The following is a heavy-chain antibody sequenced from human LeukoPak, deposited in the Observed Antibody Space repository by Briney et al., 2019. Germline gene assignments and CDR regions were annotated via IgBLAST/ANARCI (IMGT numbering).Heavy chain of an antibody. CDR2: ISYDGSNK. CDR1: GFTFSSYA. CDR3: ARDAQYSSSWRESIAPRSHFDY. J-gene: IGHJ4*02. D-gene: IGHD6-13*01. Sequence: GGSLRLSCAASGFTFSSYAMSWVRQAPGKGLEWVAVISYDGSNKYYADSVKGRFTISRDNSKNTLYLQMSSLRAEDTAVYYCARDAQYSSSWRESIAPRSHFDYWGQGTLVTVSS. V-gene: IGHV3-30-3*01.